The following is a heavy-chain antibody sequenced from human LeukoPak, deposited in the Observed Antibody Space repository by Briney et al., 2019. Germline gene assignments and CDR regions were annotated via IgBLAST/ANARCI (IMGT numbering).Heavy chain of an antibody. J-gene: IGHJ4*02. Sequence: GESLKISCKGSGYSFTGYWIGWVRQMPGKGLEWMGIIYPGDSDTRHSPSFQGQVTISTDNSISTAYLQWSSLKASDTAMYYCARSSHYYYGSGPLHAYYFDYWGQGTLVTVSS. CDR1: GYSFTGYW. V-gene: IGHV5-51*01. CDR2: IYPGDSDT. D-gene: IGHD3-10*01. CDR3: ARSSHYYYGSGPLHAYYFDY.